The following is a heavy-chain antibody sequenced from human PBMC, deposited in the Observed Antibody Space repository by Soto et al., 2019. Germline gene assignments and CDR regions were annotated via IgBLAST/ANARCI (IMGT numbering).Heavy chain of an antibody. Sequence: PGGSLRLSCAASGFTFSSYAMSWARQAPGKGLEWVSGISGGGSNTFYADYVKGRFTISRDNSKNTLLLQMNSLGAEDTAVYYCAKDSNKYSSSLRGRYFDYWGQGIGVTVSS. D-gene: IGHD4-4*01. CDR3: AKDSNKYSSSLRGRYFDY. J-gene: IGHJ4*02. CDR2: ISGGGSNT. CDR1: GFTFSSYA. V-gene: IGHV3-23*01.